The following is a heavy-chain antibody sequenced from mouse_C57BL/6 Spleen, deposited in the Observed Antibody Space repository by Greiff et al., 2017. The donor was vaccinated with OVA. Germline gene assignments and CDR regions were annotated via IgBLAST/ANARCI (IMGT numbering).Heavy chain of an antibody. CDR2: INPSNGGT. CDR1: GYTFTSYW. D-gene: IGHD1-1*01. V-gene: IGHV1-53*01. CDR3: ARRYGSSYGYFDV. J-gene: IGHJ1*03. Sequence: QVQLKESGTELVKPGASVKLSCKASGYTFTSYWMHWVKQRPGQGLEWIGNINPSNGGTNYNEKFKSKATLTVDKSSSTAYMQLSSLTSEDSAVYYCARRYGSSYGYFDVWGTGTTVTVSS.